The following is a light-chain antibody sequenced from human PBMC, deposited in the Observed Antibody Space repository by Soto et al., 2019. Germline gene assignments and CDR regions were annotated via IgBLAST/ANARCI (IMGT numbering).Light chain of an antibody. CDR3: QQYHSTPKT. J-gene: IGKJ1*01. Sequence: DIVMTQSPDSLAVSLGERATINCKSSQSVLYSSNNKNYLAWYQQKPGQPPKLLIYWASTREFGVPDRFSGSGSGTDFTLTISSLQAEDVAVYYCQQYHSTPKTFGQGTMVEIK. V-gene: IGKV4-1*01. CDR2: WAS. CDR1: QSVLYSSNNKNY.